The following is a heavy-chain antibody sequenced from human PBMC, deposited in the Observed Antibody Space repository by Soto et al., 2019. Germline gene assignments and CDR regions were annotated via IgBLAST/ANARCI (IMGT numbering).Heavy chain of an antibody. CDR1: GFTLSSYG. V-gene: IGHV3-33*06. CDR2: IWYDGSNK. D-gene: IGHD3-22*01. Sequence: FLRLSFAAAGFTLSSYGMHWVRQAPGKGLEWVAVIWYDGSNKYYADSVKGRFTISRDNSKNTLYMQMNSLRAEDTAVYYCAKEVDDYYDSSHNLDSWGQGTLVTVSS. CDR3: AKEVDDYYDSSHNLDS. J-gene: IGHJ4*02.